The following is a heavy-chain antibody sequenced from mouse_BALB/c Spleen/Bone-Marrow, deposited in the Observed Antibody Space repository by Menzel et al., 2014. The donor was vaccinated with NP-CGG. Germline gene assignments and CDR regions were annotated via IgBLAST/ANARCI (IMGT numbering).Heavy chain of an antibody. CDR3: TREGDSPFAY. V-gene: IGHV1S81*02. D-gene: IGHD2-13*01. J-gene: IGHJ3*01. Sequence: VQLQQSGAELVKPGASVKLSCKASGYTFTSYYMYWVKQRPGQGLEWIGEINPSNGGTNFNEKFKSKATLTVDKPSSTAYTQLSSLTSEDSAVYYCTREGDSPFAYWGQGTLVTVSA. CDR1: GYTFTSYY. CDR2: INPSNGGT.